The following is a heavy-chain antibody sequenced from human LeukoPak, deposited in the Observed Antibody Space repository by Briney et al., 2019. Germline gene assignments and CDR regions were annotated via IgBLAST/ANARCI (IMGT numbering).Heavy chain of an antibody. CDR2: INHNGNVN. CDR3: ARGGGLDV. D-gene: IGHD3-16*01. Sequence: RTGGSLRLSCVASGFTFSGYWMSWVRQAPGKGLEWVASINHNGNVNYYVDSVKGRFTISRDNAKNSLYLQMSNLRAEDTAVYFCARGGGLDVWGQGATVTVSS. CDR1: GFTFSGYW. J-gene: IGHJ6*02. V-gene: IGHV3-7*03.